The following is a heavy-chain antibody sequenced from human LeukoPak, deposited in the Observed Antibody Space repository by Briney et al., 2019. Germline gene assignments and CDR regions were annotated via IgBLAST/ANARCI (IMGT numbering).Heavy chain of an antibody. D-gene: IGHD3-10*01. CDR2: IYYSGST. CDR1: GGSISSYY. Sequence: PSETLSLTCTVSGGSISSYYWSWIRQPPGKGLEWIGYIYYSGSTNYNPSLKGRVTISVDTSKNQFSLKLSSVTAADTAVYYCAMASMVRGVIGLDYWGQGTLVTVSS. CDR3: AMASMVRGVIGLDY. V-gene: IGHV4-59*08. J-gene: IGHJ4*02.